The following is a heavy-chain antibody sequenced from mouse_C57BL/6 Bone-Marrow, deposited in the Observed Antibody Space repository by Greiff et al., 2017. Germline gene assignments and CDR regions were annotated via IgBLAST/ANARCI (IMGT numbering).Heavy chain of an antibody. CDR2: ISSGGDYI. CDR3: TKGGLLETWFAY. J-gene: IGHJ3*01. D-gene: IGHD2-3*01. V-gene: IGHV5-9-1*02. Sequence: EVKVVESGEGLVKPGGSLKLSCAASGFTFSSYAMSWVRQTPEKRLEWVAYISSGGDYIYYADTVKGRFTISRDNARNTLYLQMSSLKSEDTAMYYCTKGGLLETWFAYWGQGTLVTVSA. CDR1: GFTFSSYA.